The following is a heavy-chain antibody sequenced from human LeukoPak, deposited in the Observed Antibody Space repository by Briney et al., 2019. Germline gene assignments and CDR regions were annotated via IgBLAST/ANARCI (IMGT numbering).Heavy chain of an antibody. J-gene: IGHJ4*02. D-gene: IGHD1-26*01. CDR3: ARSMGLDY. V-gene: IGHV3-7*04. CDR1: GFTFSNYW. CDR2: IKQDGSEK. Sequence: GGSLRLSCVASGFTFSNYWMTWVRQAPGKGLEWVANIKQDGSEKYYVDSVKGRFTISRDNTKNSLYLEMNSLRVEDTAVYYCARSMGLDYWGQGTLVTVSS.